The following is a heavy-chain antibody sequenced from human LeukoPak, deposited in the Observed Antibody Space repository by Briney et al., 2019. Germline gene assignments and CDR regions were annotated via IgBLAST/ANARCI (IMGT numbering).Heavy chain of an antibody. Sequence: PGASVKVSCKASGYTFTSYDINWVRQATGQGLEWMGWMNPNSGNTGYAQKFQGRVTMTRNTSISTAYMELSSLRSEDTAVYYCAREDLYSSSWKDEYYYGMDVWGQGTTVTVSS. D-gene: IGHD6-13*01. CDR3: AREDLYSSSWKDEYYYGMDV. CDR1: GYTFTSYD. V-gene: IGHV1-8*01. CDR2: MNPNSGNT. J-gene: IGHJ6*02.